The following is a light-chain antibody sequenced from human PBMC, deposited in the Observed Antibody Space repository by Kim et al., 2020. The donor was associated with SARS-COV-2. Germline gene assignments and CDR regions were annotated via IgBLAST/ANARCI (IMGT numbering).Light chain of an antibody. CDR1: QSLLHSNGYNY. CDR3: MQALQTPFT. Sequence: EPASISCRSSQSLLHSNGYNYLDWNLQKPGQSPQLLIYLGSNRASGVPDRFSGSGSGTDFTLKISRVEAEDVGVYYCMQALQTPFTFGPGTKVDIK. CDR2: LGS. J-gene: IGKJ3*01. V-gene: IGKV2-28*01.